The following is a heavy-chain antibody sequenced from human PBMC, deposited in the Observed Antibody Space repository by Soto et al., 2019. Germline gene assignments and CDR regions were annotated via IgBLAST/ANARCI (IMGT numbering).Heavy chain of an antibody. CDR3: ARSPVGDAFNV. CDR2: ISSGSDYI. V-gene: IGHV3-21*01. Sequence: EVQLVESGGGLVKPGGSLRLSCAASGFTFSSYSMNWVRQAPGKGLEWVSSISSGSDYIFYADSVKGRFIISRDNAKNSLFLQMNSRTAEDTAVYYCARSPVGDAFNVWGQGTVVTVSS. CDR1: GFTFSSYS. J-gene: IGHJ3*01.